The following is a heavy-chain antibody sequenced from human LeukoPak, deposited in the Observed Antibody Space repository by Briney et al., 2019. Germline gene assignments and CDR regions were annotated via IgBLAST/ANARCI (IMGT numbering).Heavy chain of an antibody. V-gene: IGHV1-2*02. CDR2: INPNSGGT. CDR1: GYTFTDYY. CDR3: ARTSEWELLSGGYYFDY. Sequence: ASVKVSCRTSGYTFTDYYMHWVRQAPGQGLEWMGWINPNSGGTNYAQKFQGRVTMTRDTSISTAYMELSRLRSDDTAVYYCARTSEWELLSGGYYFDYWGQGTLVTVSS. D-gene: IGHD1-26*01. J-gene: IGHJ4*02.